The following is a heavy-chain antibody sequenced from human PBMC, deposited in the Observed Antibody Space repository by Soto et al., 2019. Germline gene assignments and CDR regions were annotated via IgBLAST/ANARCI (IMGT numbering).Heavy chain of an antibody. Sequence: EGQVVETGGGVIQPGGSLRLSCAVSGFSVSRDFMSWVRQAPGKGPEGVSVMYSSGTTHDADSVKGRFTNSRDNSKNTVYLELNRLRVDDTAVDYCAGSSRKDYNFAMDTWGLVTTVSVSS. CDR1: GFSVSRDF. J-gene: IGHJ6*02. D-gene: IGHD6-6*01. CDR3: AGSSRKDYNFAMDT. CDR2: MYSSGTT. V-gene: IGHV3-53*02.